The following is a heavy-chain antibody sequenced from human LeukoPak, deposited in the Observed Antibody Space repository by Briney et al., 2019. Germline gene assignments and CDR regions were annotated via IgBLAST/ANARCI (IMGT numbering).Heavy chain of an antibody. J-gene: IGHJ5*02. Sequence: PGGSLRLSCAASGFTFSSYGMHWVRQAPGKGLEWVAVISYDGSNKYYADSVKGRFTISRDNSKNTLYLQMNSLRAEDTAVYYCAKDLDYGDYGWFDPWGQGTLVTVSS. CDR2: ISYDGSNK. CDR3: AKDLDYGDYGWFDP. CDR1: GFTFSSYG. D-gene: IGHD4-17*01. V-gene: IGHV3-30*18.